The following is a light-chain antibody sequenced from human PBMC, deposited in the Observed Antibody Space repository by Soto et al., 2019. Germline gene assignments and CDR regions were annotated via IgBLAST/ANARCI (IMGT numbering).Light chain of an antibody. Sequence: VLTQPPSASGSPGQSVTISCTGTSSDVGGYNYVSWYQQHPGKAPKLMIYEVSKRPSGVPDRFSGSKSGNTASLTVTGLQAEDEADYYCCSYAGSNNFVFGTGTKVTVL. V-gene: IGLV2-8*01. CDR2: EVS. CDR3: CSYAGSNNFV. CDR1: SSDVGGYNY. J-gene: IGLJ1*01.